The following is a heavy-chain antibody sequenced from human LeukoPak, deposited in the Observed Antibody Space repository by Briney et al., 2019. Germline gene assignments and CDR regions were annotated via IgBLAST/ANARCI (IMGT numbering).Heavy chain of an antibody. CDR3: AKDRAVTRGYYYYGMDV. D-gene: IGHD4-17*01. Sequence: GGSLRLSCAASGFTFSSYGMHGVRQAPGKGLEWVAVISYDGSNKYYADSVKGRFTISRDNSKNTLYLQMNSLRAEDTAVYYCAKDRAVTRGYYYYGMDVWGQGTTVTVSS. V-gene: IGHV3-30*18. CDR2: ISYDGSNK. J-gene: IGHJ6*02. CDR1: GFTFSSYG.